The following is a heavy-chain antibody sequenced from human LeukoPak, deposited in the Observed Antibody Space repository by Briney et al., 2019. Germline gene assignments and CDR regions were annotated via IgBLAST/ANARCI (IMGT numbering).Heavy chain of an antibody. CDR2: IYTSGST. CDR1: GGSISSGSYY. V-gene: IGHV4-61*02. Sequence: SETLSLTCTVSGGSISSGSYYWSWIRQPAGKGLEWIGRIYTSGSTNYNPSLKSRVTISVDTSKNQFSLKLSSVTAADTAVYYCASAAVATILEDAFDIWGQGTMVTVSS. J-gene: IGHJ3*02. D-gene: IGHD5-12*01. CDR3: ASAAVATILEDAFDI.